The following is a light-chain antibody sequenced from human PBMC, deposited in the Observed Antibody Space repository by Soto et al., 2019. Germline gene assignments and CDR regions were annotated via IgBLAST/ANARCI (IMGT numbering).Light chain of an antibody. Sequence: NFMLTQPHSVSESPGKTVTISCTRSSGSIASNDVQWYQQRPGSAPTTVIYENNQRPSGVPDRFSGSTDGSSNSASLTISGLQTEDEADYYCQSYDSSTVVFGGGTKLTGL. CDR3: QSYDSSTVV. CDR1: SGSIASND. V-gene: IGLV6-57*04. CDR2: ENN. J-gene: IGLJ2*01.